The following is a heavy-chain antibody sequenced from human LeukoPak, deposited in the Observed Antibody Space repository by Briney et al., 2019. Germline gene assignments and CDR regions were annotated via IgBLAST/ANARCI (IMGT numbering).Heavy chain of an antibody. D-gene: IGHD3-22*01. Sequence: SETLSLTCTVSGGSISSSSYYWGWIRQPPGKGLEWIGSIYYSGSTYYNPSLKSRVTISVDTSKNQFSLKLSSVTAADTAVYYCARDLGSYYDSSGYFDYWGQGTLVTVSS. CDR3: ARDLGSYYDSSGYFDY. J-gene: IGHJ4*02. CDR2: IYYSGST. CDR1: GGSISSSSYY. V-gene: IGHV4-39*07.